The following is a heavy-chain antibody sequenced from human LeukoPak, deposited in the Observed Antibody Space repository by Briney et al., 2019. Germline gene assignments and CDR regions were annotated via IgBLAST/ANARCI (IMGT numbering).Heavy chain of an antibody. CDR2: ISSSSSYI. Sequence: PGGSLRLSCAASGFTFSSYSMNWVRQGPGKGLEWVSSISSSSSYIYYADSVRGRFTISRDNAKNSLYLQMNSLRAEDTAVYYCASGLILAAAGILSWGQGTLVTVSS. J-gene: IGHJ5*02. CDR3: ASGLILAAAGILS. CDR1: GFTFSSYS. V-gene: IGHV3-21*01. D-gene: IGHD6-13*01.